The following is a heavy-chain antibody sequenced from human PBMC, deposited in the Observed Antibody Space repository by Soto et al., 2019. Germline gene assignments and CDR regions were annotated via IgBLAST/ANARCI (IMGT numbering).Heavy chain of an antibody. J-gene: IGHJ4*02. V-gene: IGHV4-59*08. Sequence: SETLSLTCTVSGDSISRYYWSWIRQSPGKGLEWIGYIYHSGSTNYNPSLKSRVTISVDTSKNQFSLKLRSVTAADTAVYYCARLVLVAGVFDYWGQGTLVT. CDR2: IYHSGST. CDR3: ARLVLVAGVFDY. CDR1: GDSISRYY. D-gene: IGHD2-15*01.